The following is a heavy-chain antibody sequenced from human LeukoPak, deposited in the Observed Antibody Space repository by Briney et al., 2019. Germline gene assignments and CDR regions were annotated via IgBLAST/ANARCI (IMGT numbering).Heavy chain of an antibody. CDR3: ARDEWIQLWLPRLGYYYGMDV. CDR1: GGTFSSYV. D-gene: IGHD5-18*01. V-gene: IGHV1-3*01. CDR2: INAGNGNT. J-gene: IGHJ6*02. Sequence: ASVKVSCKASGGTFSSYVIIWVRQAPGQRLEWMGWINAGNGNTKYSQKFQGRVTITRDTSASTAYMELSSLRSEDTAVYYCARDEWIQLWLPRLGYYYGMDVWGQGTTVTVSS.